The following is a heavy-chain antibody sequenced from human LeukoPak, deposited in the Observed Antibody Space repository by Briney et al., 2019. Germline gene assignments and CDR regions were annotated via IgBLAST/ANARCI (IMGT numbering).Heavy chain of an antibody. Sequence: QAGGSLRLSCAASGFTFSSYGMHWVRQAPGKGLEWVAVIYSDGRTTYYGDSVKGRFTISRDNSKSTLYLQMNSLRDEDTAVYYCARGDYYDSSGYYYFDYWGQGTLVTVSS. D-gene: IGHD3-22*01. J-gene: IGHJ4*02. CDR2: IYSDGRTT. CDR3: ARGDYYDSSGYYYFDY. V-gene: IGHV3-33*01. CDR1: GFTFSSYG.